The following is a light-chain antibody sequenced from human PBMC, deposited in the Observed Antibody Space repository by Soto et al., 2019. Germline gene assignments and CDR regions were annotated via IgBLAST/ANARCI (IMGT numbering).Light chain of an antibody. CDR2: AAS. V-gene: IGKV1-12*01. CDR1: QAVSTW. Sequence: DTQMTQSPSSVSASVGDTVTITCRASQAVSTWLAWYQQKPGDAHKLLIYAASTLQSGIPSRLSGSGSGTDFTLTIRSLQPEDCATYYCQQGASFPSTFCGGTNVDIK. CDR3: QQGASFPST. J-gene: IGKJ4*01.